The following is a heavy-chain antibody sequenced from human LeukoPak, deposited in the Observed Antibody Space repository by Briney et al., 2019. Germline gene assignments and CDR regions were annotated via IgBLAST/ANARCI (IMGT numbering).Heavy chain of an antibody. D-gene: IGHD3-16*02. V-gene: IGHV1-2*02. CDR1: GYTFTGYY. CDR3: ARDSFSGDYVWGSYRYPGLNV. CDR2: INPNSGGT. Sequence: AASVKVSCKASGYTFTGYYMHWVRQAPGQGLEWMGWINPNSGGTNYAQKFQGRVTMTRDTSISTAYMELSRLRSDDTAVYYCARDSFSGDYVWGSYRYPGLNVWGKGTTVTVSS. J-gene: IGHJ6*04.